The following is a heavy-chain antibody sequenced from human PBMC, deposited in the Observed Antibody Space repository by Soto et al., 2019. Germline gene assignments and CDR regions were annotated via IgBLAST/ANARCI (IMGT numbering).Heavy chain of an antibody. CDR1: GFTFSSYS. J-gene: IGHJ4*02. CDR3: ARDRPLIVGAARPV. CDR2: ISSSSSYI. Sequence: EVQLVESGGGLVKPGGSLRLSCAASGFTFSSYSMNWVRQAPGKGLEWVSSISSSSSYIYYADSVKGRFTISRDNAKNSLYLQMNSLRAEDTAVYYCARDRPLIVGAARPVWGQGTLVTVSS. D-gene: IGHD6-6*01. V-gene: IGHV3-21*01.